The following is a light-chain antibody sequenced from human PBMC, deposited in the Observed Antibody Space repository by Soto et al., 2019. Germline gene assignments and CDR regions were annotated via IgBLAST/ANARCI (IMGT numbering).Light chain of an antibody. CDR1: QRVSRTY. V-gene: IGKV3-20*01. CDR3: QHYDTPSYT. CDR2: GSS. Sequence: EVVLTQSPGTLSLSPGERATLSCRPSQRVSRTYLTWYQQRPGQAPRRLIFGSSSRASDTPDRFSGSGSGTDFTLTISRLEPEEFGVCHCQHYDTPSYTCGKETKVQIK. J-gene: IGKJ2*01.